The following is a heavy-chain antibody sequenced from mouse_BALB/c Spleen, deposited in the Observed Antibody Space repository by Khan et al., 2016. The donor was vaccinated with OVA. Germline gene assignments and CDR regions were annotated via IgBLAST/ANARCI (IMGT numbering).Heavy chain of an antibody. CDR1: GYTFTTYW. CDR3: TRDRIDY. J-gene: IGHJ2*01. CDR2: INPTSGYT. V-gene: IGHV1-7*01. Sequence: VQLQQSGAELAKPGASVKMSCKASGYTFTTYWMNWVKQRPGQGLEWIGYINPTSGYTDYNEKFKDRATLSADRSSSTAYLQRSSLTSEDSAVYYCTRDRIDYWGQGTTLTVSS.